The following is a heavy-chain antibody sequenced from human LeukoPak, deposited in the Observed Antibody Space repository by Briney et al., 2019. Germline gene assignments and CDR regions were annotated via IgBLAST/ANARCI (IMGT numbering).Heavy chain of an antibody. J-gene: IGHJ4*02. CDR2: IYYSGST. CDR1: GGSISSNY. V-gene: IGHV4-59*01. Sequence: SETLSLTCTVSGGSISSNYWSWIRQPPGRGLEWIGYIYYSGSTNYNPSLKSRVTISVDTSKDQFSLRLSSVTAADTAMYYCATGGSYGPLFDFWGQGTLVTVPS. CDR3: ATGGSYGPLFDF. D-gene: IGHD1-26*01.